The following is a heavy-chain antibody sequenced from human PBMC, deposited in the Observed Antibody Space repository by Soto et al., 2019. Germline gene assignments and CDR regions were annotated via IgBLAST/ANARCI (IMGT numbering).Heavy chain of an antibody. Sequence: QVQLQESGPGLVKPSQTLSLTCTVSGGSISSGGYYWSWIRQHPGKGLEWIGYIYYSGSTYYNPSLKSRVTISVDTYKNQFSLKLSAVTAADTAVYYWASSAVTAHYYYGMDVWGQGTTVTVSS. CDR3: ASSAVTAHYYYGMDV. CDR1: GGSISSGGYY. J-gene: IGHJ6*02. D-gene: IGHD4-17*01. CDR2: IYYSGST. V-gene: IGHV4-31*03.